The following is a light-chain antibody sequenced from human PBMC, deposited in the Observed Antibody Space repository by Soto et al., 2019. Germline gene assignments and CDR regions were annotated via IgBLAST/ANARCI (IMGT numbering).Light chain of an antibody. CDR1: QSVSSSY. CDR2: GAS. V-gene: IGKV3-20*01. CDR3: QQYGSSPYT. J-gene: IGKJ2*01. Sequence: ELVLTQSPGTLSLSPGERATLSCRASQSVSSSYLAWYQQKPGQAPRLLIYGASSRATGIPDRFSGSGSGTAFPLTISRLEPEDFAVYYCQQYGSSPYTFGQGTKLEIK.